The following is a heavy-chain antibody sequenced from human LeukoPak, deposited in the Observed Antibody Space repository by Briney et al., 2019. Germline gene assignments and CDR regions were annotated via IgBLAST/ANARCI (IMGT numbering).Heavy chain of an antibody. CDR1: GYTFTSYD. D-gene: IGHD2-2*01. CDR2: MNPNSGNT. Sequence: SVKVSCKASGYTFTSYDINWVRQATGQGLEWMGWMNPNSGNTGYAQKFQGRVTITRNTSISTAYMELSSLRSEDTAVYYCARGRYCSSTSCLLYYYMDVWGKGTTVTVSS. J-gene: IGHJ6*03. V-gene: IGHV1-8*03. CDR3: ARGRYCSSTSCLLYYYMDV.